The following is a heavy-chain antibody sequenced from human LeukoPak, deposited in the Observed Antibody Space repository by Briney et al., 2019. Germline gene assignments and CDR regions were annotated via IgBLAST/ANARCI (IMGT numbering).Heavy chain of an antibody. D-gene: IGHD2-2*01. V-gene: IGHV3-23*01. J-gene: IGHJ4*02. CDR2: VNGGGYST. CDR3: ANLGSSELRVPASQGN. CDR1: GFTSSSYA. Sequence: GGSLRLSSAASGFTSSSYAMSWARQAPGKGLEWVSGVNGGGYSTYYADSVKGRFTISRDNSKNTVFLQMSSLRVEDTAVYYCANLGSSELRVPASQGNWGQGTLVTVSS.